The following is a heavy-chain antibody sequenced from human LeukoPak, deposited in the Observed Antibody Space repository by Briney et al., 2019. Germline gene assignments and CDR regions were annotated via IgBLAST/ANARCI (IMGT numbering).Heavy chain of an antibody. D-gene: IGHD5-18*01. J-gene: IGHJ4*02. CDR1: GFTFSDYY. CDR2: ISGSGSTI. CDR3: ARAWTGYSYGDY. Sequence: NSGGSPRLSCAASGFTFSDYYMSWIRQAPGKGLEWVSYISGSGSTIYYADSVKGRFTISRDNAKNSLYLQMNSLRAEDTAVYYCARAWTGYSYGDYWGQGTLVTVSS. V-gene: IGHV3-11*01.